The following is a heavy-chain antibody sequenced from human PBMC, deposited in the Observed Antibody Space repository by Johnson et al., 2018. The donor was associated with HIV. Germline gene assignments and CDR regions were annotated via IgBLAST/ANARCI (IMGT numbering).Heavy chain of an antibody. CDR1: GFTFSSYA. J-gene: IGHJ3*02. V-gene: IGHV3-30-3*01. Sequence: QVQLVESGGGVVQPGRSLRLSCAASGFTFSSYAMHWVRQAPGKGLEWVAVISYDGSNKYYADSVKGRFTISRENAKNSLYLQMNSLRAEDTALYYCAGYSSSWYDAFDIWGQGTMVTVSS. D-gene: IGHD6-13*01. CDR3: AGYSSSWYDAFDI. CDR2: ISYDGSNK.